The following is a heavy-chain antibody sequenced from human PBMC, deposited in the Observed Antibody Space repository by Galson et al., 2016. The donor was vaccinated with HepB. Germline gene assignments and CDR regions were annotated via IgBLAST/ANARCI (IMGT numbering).Heavy chain of an antibody. Sequence: SLRLSCAASGFTFSNYWMHWVRQAPGKGLVWVSRINSDGSNTACADSVKGRFTISRDNAKNTLYLQMNSLRGEDTAVYYCARGPYGDYVIDYWGQGTLVTVSS. CDR3: ARGPYGDYVIDY. V-gene: IGHV3-74*01. CDR1: GFTFSNYW. D-gene: IGHD4-17*01. CDR2: INSDGSNT. J-gene: IGHJ4*02.